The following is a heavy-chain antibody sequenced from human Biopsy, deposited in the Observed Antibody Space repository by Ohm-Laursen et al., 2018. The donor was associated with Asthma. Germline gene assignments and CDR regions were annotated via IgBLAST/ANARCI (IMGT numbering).Heavy chain of an antibody. J-gene: IGHJ4*02. CDR1: GASITTSPSY. V-gene: IGHV4-31*01. Sequence: TLSLTCTVSGASITTSPSYWSWLRLLPGKGLEWIGCIYYSGETFFNPSLKNPLFMSLDSSKNQFSLKMTSMTVADAAVYFCARNLPGYTYDPFEDWGQGTLVTVSS. D-gene: IGHD5-18*01. CDR2: IYYSGET. CDR3: ARNLPGYTYDPFED.